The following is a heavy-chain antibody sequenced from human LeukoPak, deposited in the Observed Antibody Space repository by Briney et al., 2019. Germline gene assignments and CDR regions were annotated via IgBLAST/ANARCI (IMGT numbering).Heavy chain of an antibody. CDR3: ARDSYYYGSGSYYISPYYYGMDV. J-gene: IGHJ6*02. Sequence: GGSLRLSCAASGFTFSSYSMNWVRQAPGKGLEWVSSISSSSSYIYYADSVKGRFTISRDNAKNSLYLQMNSLRAEDTAVYYCARDSYYYGSGSYYISPYYYGMDVWGQGTTVTVSS. CDR1: GFTFSSYS. V-gene: IGHV3-21*01. D-gene: IGHD3-10*01. CDR2: ISSSSSYI.